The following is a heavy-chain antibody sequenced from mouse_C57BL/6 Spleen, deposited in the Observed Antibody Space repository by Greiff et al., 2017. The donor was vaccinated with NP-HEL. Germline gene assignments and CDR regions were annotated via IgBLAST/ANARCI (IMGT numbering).Heavy chain of an antibody. CDR1: GYAFSSYW. V-gene: IGHV1-80*01. D-gene: IGHD2-3*01. CDR3: ARWLLGYFDV. J-gene: IGHJ1*03. CDR2: IYPGDGDT. Sequence: VQRVESGAELVKPGASVKISCKASGYAFSSYWMNWVKQRPGKGLEWIGQIYPGDGDTNYNGKFKGKATLTADKSSSTAYMQLSSLTSEDSAVYFCARWLLGYFDVWGTGTTVTVSS.